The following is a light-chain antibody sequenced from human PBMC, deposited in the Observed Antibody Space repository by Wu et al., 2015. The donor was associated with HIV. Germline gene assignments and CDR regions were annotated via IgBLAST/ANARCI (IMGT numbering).Light chain of an antibody. V-gene: IGKV3-20*01. CDR2: GVS. Sequence: DIVLTQSPGTLSLSPGERAILSCRASQSVRNNYLAWFQQKPGQAPRLLIYGVSSRATGIPARFSGSGSGTDFTLTITRLESEDFAVYYCQQYETSITFGQGHDWIL. CDR1: QSVRNNY. CDR3: QQYETSIT. J-gene: IGKJ5*01.